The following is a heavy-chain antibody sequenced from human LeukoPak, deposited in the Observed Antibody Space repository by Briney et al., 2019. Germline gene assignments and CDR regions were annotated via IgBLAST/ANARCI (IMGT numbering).Heavy chain of an antibody. CDR2: IIPIFGTA. J-gene: IGHJ6*03. V-gene: IGHV1-69*05. D-gene: IGHD6-19*01. CDR1: GGTFSSYA. Sequence: ASVKVSCKASGGTFSSYAISWVRQAPGQGLEWMGRIIPIFGTANYAQKFQGRVTITTDESTSTAYMELSSLRSEDTAVYYCAIDLGIAVAAIGYYYYMDVWGKGTTVTVSS. CDR3: AIDLGIAVAAIGYYYYMDV.